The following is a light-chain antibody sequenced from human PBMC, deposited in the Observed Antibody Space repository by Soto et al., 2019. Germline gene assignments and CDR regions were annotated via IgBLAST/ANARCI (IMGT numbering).Light chain of an antibody. CDR2: EVS. CDR3: SSYAGSSNV. J-gene: IGLJ1*01. Sequence: QSALTQPASVSASPGQSITISCAGTSSDVGGWPHVSWYQQHPGKAPKLVIYEVSNRPSGVSSRFSGSKSGSTASLTISGLQAEDEADYYCSSYAGSSNVFGTGTKLTVL. V-gene: IGLV2-14*01. CDR1: SSDVGGWPH.